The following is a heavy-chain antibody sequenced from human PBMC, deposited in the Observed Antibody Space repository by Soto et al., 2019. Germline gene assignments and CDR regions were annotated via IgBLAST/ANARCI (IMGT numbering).Heavy chain of an antibody. J-gene: IGHJ4*02. CDR2: LKSISDGGTA. V-gene: IGHV3-15*01. CDR1: GFTFTNAW. CDR3: TTTFDD. Sequence: EVQLVESEGGLVKPGGSLRLSCAASGFTFTNAWMSWVRQAPGKGLEWVGRLKSISDGGTADFAAPVKGRFTMSRDDSTNMVYLQMNSLKTEDTGVYYCTTTFDDWGQGTLVTVSS.